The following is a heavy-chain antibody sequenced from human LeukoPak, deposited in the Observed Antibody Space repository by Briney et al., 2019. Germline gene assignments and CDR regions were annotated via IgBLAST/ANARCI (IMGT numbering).Heavy chain of an antibody. CDR3: ASGPDRPEYIVVVPAANAFDI. Sequence: SETLSLTCTVSGGSISSSSYYWGWIRQPPGKGLEWIGSIYYSGSTYYNPSLKSRVTISVDTSKNQFSLKLSSVTAADTAVYYCASGPDRPEYIVVVPAANAFDIWGQGTMVTVSS. J-gene: IGHJ3*02. D-gene: IGHD2-2*01. CDR2: IYYSGST. CDR1: GGSISSSSYY. V-gene: IGHV4-39*01.